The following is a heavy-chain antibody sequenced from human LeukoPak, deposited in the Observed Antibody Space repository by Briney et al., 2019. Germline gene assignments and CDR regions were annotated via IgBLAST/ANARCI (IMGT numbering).Heavy chain of an antibody. CDR1: GFTFRKYW. CDR2: INTDGSST. J-gene: IGHJ4*02. V-gene: IGHV3-74*01. Sequence: GGSLRLSCTASGFTFRKYWMHWVRQAPGKGLVWVSRINTDGSSTSYADSVKGRFTISRDNAKNTLYLQMNSLRAEDTAVYYCATLYDFWSGYQDYWGQGTLVTVSS. D-gene: IGHD3-3*01. CDR3: ATLYDFWSGYQDY.